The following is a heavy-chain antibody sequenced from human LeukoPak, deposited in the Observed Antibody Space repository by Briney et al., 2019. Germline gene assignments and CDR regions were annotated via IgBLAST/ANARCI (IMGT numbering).Heavy chain of an antibody. V-gene: IGHV1-46*01. CDR3: ARGRAGGVRGVIRWFDP. J-gene: IGHJ5*02. Sequence: ASVKVSCKASGYTFTRYYMHWVRQAPGQGLEWMGIINPSGGSTSYAQKFRGRVTMTRDTSTSTVYMELSSLRSEDTAVYYCARGRAGGVRGVIRWFDPWGQGTLVTVSS. CDR1: GYTFTRYY. CDR2: INPSGGST. D-gene: IGHD3-10*01.